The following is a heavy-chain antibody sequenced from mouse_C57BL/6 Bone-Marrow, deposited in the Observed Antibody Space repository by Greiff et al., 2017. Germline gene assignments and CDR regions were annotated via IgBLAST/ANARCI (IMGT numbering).Heavy chain of an antibody. D-gene: IGHD1-1*01. CDR1: GYAFSSSW. CDR2: IYPGDGDT. CDR3: AFITTVVDY. Sequence: QVQLKESGPELVKPGASVKISCKASGYAFSSSWMNWVKQRPGKGLEWIGRIYPGDGDTNYNGKFKGKATLTADKSSSTAYMQLSSLTSEDSAVYFCAFITTVVDYWGQGTTLTVSS. J-gene: IGHJ2*01. V-gene: IGHV1-82*01.